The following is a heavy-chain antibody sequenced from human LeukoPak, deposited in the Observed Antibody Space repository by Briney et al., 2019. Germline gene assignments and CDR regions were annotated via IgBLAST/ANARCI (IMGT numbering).Heavy chain of an antibody. Sequence: PSETLSLTCTVSGGSISSYYWSWIRQPPGKGLEWIGYIYYSGSTNYNPSLKSRFTISVDTSKNQFSLKLSSVTAADTAVYYCARYDYYYGMDVWGQGTTVTVSS. CDR3: ARYDYYYGMDV. J-gene: IGHJ6*02. V-gene: IGHV4-59*01. CDR2: IYYSGST. CDR1: GGSISSYY.